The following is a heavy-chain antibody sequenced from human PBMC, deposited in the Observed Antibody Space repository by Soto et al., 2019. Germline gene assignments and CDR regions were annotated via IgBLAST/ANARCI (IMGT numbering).Heavy chain of an antibody. CDR2: ISGRGDIT. Sequence: EVQVLESGGGLVQPGGSLRLSCAASGFTFSSYAMSWVRQAPGKGLEWVSTISGRGDITYHADFVKGRFTISRDNSKNTLYLQMSSLRAEDTAIYYCAKGGRRPGLPADMEFDYWGQGTLVTVSS. J-gene: IGHJ4*02. CDR1: GFTFSSYA. D-gene: IGHD2-2*01. CDR3: AKGGRRPGLPADMEFDY. V-gene: IGHV3-23*01.